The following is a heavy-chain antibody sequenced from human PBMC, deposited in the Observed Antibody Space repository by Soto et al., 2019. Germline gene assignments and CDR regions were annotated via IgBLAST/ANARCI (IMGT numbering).Heavy chain of an antibody. V-gene: IGHV3-7*01. CDR3: VRGGSNYAS. D-gene: IGHD4-4*01. J-gene: IGHJ5*02. CDR2: IKPDESEK. Sequence: EVQLVESGGGLVQPGGSLRLSCTASGFTFSDSWMTWVCQAPGKGLEWVARIKPDESEKKYADSVKGRFSISRDNDKNSMYLQMDSLRGEDTAVYYCVRGGSNYASWGQGTLVTVSS. CDR1: GFTFSDSW.